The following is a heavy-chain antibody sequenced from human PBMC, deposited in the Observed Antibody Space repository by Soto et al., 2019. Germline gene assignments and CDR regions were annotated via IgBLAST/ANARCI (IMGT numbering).Heavy chain of an antibody. CDR3: AREDIVVVPDAIWAGYGMDV. D-gene: IGHD2-2*02. V-gene: IGHV1-69*13. J-gene: IGHJ6*02. CDR2: IIPIFGTA. CDR1: GGTFSSYA. Sequence: SVKVSCKASGGTFSSYAISWVRQAPGQGLEWMGGIIPIFGTANYAQKFQGRVTITADESTSTAYMELSSLRSEDTAVYYCAREDIVVVPDAIWAGYGMDVWGQGTTVTVSS.